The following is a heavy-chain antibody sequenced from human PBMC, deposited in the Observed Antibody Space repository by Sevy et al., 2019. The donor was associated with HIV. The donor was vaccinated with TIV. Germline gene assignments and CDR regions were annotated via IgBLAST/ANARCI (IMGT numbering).Heavy chain of an antibody. V-gene: IGHV3-21*01. J-gene: IGHJ6*03. Sequence: GGSLRLSCAASGFTFSTYNMNWVRQAPGKGLEWVSSISRSSSYIYYGDSVKGRFTISRDNAKNSLHLQMNSLRAEDTALYYCAGLYCSSTSCRLGDYYMDVWGKGTTVTVSS. CDR3: AGLYCSSTSCRLGDYYMDV. CDR2: ISRSSSYI. D-gene: IGHD2-2*01. CDR1: GFTFSTYN.